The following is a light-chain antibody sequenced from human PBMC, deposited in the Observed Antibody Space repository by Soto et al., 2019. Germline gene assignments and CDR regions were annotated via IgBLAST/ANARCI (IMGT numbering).Light chain of an antibody. CDR1: QGITNW. J-gene: IGKJ4*01. CDR2: AAS. V-gene: IGKV1-12*01. CDR3: QQANSFPLT. Sequence: DIQMTQSPSSVSASVGDRVTLTCRASQGITNWLAWYQQKPGKAPKLLIYAASGLPSGVPSRFSGSGSGTEFTLTISSLQPEDFATYYCQQANSFPLTLGGGTKVEIK.